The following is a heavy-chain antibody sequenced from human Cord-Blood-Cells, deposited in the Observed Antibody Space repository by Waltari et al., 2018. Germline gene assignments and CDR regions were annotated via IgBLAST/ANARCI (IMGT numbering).Heavy chain of an antibody. CDR1: GYTFTSYD. Sequence: QVQLVQSGAEVKKPGASVKVSCKASGYTFTSYDINWVRQATGQGLEWMGWINPKSGNTGDAQKFQGRVTMTRNTSISTAYMELSSLRSEDTAVYYCARVGTYCSSTSCYYWFDPWGQGTLVTVSS. V-gene: IGHV1-8*01. CDR3: ARVGTYCSSTSCYYWFDP. CDR2: INPKSGNT. J-gene: IGHJ5*02. D-gene: IGHD2-2*01.